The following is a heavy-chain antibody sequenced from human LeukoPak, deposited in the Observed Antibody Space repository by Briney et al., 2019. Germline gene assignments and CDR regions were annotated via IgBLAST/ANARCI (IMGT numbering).Heavy chain of an antibody. D-gene: IGHD2-8*01. CDR1: GFTFNSYN. V-gene: IGHV3-48*01. CDR3: ARGPGVRLYYYYMDV. CDR2: ISSSNTTI. Sequence: GGSLRLSCAASGFTFNSYNMNWVRQAPGKGLEWVSYISSSNTTIYYADSVKGRFTISRDNAKNSLYLQMNSLRVEDTAVYYCARGPGVRLYYYYMDVWGKGTTVTVSS. J-gene: IGHJ6*03.